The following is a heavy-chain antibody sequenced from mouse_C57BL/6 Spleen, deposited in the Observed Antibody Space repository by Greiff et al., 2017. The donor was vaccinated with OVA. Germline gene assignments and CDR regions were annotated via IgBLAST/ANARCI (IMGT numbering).Heavy chain of an antibody. CDR1: GYTFTSYW. V-gene: IGHV1-50*01. Sequence: QVHVKQSGAELVKPGASVKLSCKASGYTFTSYWMQWVKQRPGQGLEWIGEIDPSDSYTNYNQKFKGKATLTVDTSSSTAYMQLSSLTSEDSAVYYCARFTTVVRDYWGQGTTLTVSS. J-gene: IGHJ2*01. CDR3: ARFTTVVRDY. D-gene: IGHD1-1*01. CDR2: IDPSDSYT.